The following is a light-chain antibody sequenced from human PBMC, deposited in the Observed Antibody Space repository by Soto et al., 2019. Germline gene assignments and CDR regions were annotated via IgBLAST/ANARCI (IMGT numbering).Light chain of an antibody. CDR1: QSVSSN. V-gene: IGKV3-20*01. CDR3: QQYGSSPRT. Sequence: EISMTQSPGTLSLSPGERATLSCRASQSVSSNLAWYQQKPGQAPRLLIYGASTRATGIPARFSGSGSGTDFTLTISRLEPEDFAVYYCQQYGSSPRTFGQGTKVDI. CDR2: GAS. J-gene: IGKJ1*01.